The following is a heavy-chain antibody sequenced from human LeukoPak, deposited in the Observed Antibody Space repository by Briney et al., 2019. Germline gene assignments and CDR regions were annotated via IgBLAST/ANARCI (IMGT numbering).Heavy chain of an antibody. CDR3: VSFYETY. CDR2: VNRDGSET. V-gene: IGHV3-7*01. CDR1: GLALSSHW. J-gene: IGHJ4*02. Sequence: GGSLRLSCAASGLALSSHWMTWVRQVPGRGPEWVANVNRDGSETYYLDSVKGRFTISKDNAKNTVYLQMNSLRAEDTAVYYCVSFYETYWGRGTLVTVSS. D-gene: IGHD2/OR15-2a*01.